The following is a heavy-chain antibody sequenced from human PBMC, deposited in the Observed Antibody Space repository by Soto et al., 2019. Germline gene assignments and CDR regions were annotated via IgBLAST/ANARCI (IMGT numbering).Heavy chain of an antibody. CDR3: ARPVQLERHRWFDP. D-gene: IGHD1-1*01. CDR2: IYYSGST. V-gene: IGHV4-39*01. J-gene: IGHJ5*02. CDR1: GGSISSSSYY. Sequence: QLQLQESGPGLVKPSETLSLTCTVSGGSISSSSYYWGWIRQPPGKGLEWIGSIYYSGSTYYNPSLKSRVTISVDTSKNQFSLKLSSVTAADTAVYYCARPVQLERHRWFDPWGQGTLVTVSS.